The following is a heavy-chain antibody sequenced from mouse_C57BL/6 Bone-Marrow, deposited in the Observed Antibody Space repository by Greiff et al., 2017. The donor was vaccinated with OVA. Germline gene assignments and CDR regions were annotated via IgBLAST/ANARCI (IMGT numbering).Heavy chain of an antibody. D-gene: IGHD1-1*01. J-gene: IGHJ2*01. CDR3: ARSRGYGSSPYYCDY. Sequence: QVQLQQSGAELARPGASVKLSCKASGYTFTSYGISWVKQRTGQGLEWIGEIYPRSGNTYYNEKFKGKATLTADKSSSTAYMELRSLTSEDSAVYFCARSRGYGSSPYYCDYWGQGTTLTVSS. CDR1: GYTFTSYG. CDR2: IYPRSGNT. V-gene: IGHV1-81*01.